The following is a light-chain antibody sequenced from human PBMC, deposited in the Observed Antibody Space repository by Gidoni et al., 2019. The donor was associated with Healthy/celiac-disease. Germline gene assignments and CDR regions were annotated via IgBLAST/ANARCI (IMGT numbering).Light chain of an antibody. CDR1: QSISSG. CDR2: DAS. CDR3: QQYNSYSLFT. J-gene: IGKJ3*01. Sequence: DIQMTQSPSTLSASVGDRVTITCRASQSISSGLAWYQQKPGKAPKLLIYDASSLESGVPSRFSGSGSGTEFTLTISSLQPDDFATYYCQQYNSYSLFTFGPGTKVEIK. V-gene: IGKV1-5*01.